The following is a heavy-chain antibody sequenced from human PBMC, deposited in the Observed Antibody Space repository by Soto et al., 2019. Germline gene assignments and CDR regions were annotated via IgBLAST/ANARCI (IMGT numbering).Heavy chain of an antibody. CDR1: GGTFSSYA. D-gene: IGHD2-2*01. J-gene: IGHJ6*02. CDR2: IIPIFGTA. CDR3: ASGEGYCSSTSCSTNYYYYGMDV. Sequence: QVQLVQSGAEVKKPGSSVKVSCKASGGTFSSYAISWVRQAPGQGLEWMGGIIPIFGTANYAQKFQGRVTITADESTSKAYMELSSLRSEDTAVYYCASGEGYCSSTSCSTNYYYYGMDVWGQGTTVTVSS. V-gene: IGHV1-69*01.